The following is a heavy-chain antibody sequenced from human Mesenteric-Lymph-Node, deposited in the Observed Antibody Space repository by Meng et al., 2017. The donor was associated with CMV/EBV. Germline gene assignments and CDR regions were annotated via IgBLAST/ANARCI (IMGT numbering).Heavy chain of an antibody. CDR1: GFTFDAYV. J-gene: IGHJ6*02. V-gene: IGHV3-9*01. Sequence: GGSLRLSCAASGFTFDAYVMHWVRQAPGKGLEWVLGISWNSGTMDYADSVRGRFTISRDNAKNSLYLQMDSLRAEDTALYYCAKAHAGGTTGNYYGMDVWGQGTTVTVSS. D-gene: IGHD4-11*01. CDR2: ISWNSGTM. CDR3: AKAHAGGTTGNYYGMDV.